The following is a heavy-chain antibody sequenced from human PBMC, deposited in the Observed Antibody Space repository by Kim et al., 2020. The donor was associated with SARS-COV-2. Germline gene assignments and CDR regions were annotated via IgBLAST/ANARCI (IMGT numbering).Heavy chain of an antibody. CDR2: IYSGGTT. CDR1: GFSVSGNY. J-gene: IGHJ4*02. V-gene: IGHV3-66*04. CDR3: ARLKSGWFYYFDL. D-gene: IGHD6-19*01. Sequence: GGSLRLSCAASGFSVSGNYMSWVRQTPGKGLEWMSVIYSGGTTFYADSVKGRFTISRDNSANTLFLHMDSVRAEDAAVYYCARLKSGWFYYFDLCGQGTL.